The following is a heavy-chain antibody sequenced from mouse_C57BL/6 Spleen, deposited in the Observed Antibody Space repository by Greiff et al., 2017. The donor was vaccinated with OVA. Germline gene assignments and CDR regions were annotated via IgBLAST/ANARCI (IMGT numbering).Heavy chain of an antibody. V-gene: IGHV1-22*01. D-gene: IGHD2-5*01. CDR2: INPNNGGT. CDR1: GYTFTDYN. CDR3: ARYSNYVYFDY. J-gene: IGHJ2*01. Sequence: VQLKQSGPELVKPGASVKMSCKASGYTFTDYNMHWVKQSHGKSLEWIGYINPNNGGTSYNQKFKGKATLTVNKSSSTAYMELRSLTSEDSAVYYCARYSNYVYFDYWGQGTTLTVSS.